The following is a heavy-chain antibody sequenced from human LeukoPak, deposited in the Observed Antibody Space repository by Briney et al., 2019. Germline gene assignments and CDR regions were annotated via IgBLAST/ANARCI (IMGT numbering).Heavy chain of an antibody. CDR3: ACRDLTSTWSFP. V-gene: IGHV5-51*01. CDR1: GYSFNSYW. J-gene: IGHJ5*02. D-gene: IGHD6-13*01. CDR2: IYPGDSRI. Sequence: GESPKISCQGFGYSFNSYWIGWVRPMPGKGMGWMGVIYPGDSRIRYNPSFQGQVTISVDKSISTAYLQWVSLKASDTAMYYCACRDLTSTWSFPWGQGTLVTVSS.